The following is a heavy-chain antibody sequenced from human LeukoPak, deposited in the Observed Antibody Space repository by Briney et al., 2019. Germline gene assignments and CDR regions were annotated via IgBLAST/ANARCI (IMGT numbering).Heavy chain of an antibody. Sequence: GGSPRLSCVASGFTFSSYWMSWVRQAPGKGLEWVANIKQDGSEKYYVDSVKGRFTISRDNAKNSLYLQMNSLRAEDTAVYYCAREVRGRLDYWGQGTLVTVSS. CDR3: AREVRGRLDY. V-gene: IGHV3-7*01. J-gene: IGHJ4*02. D-gene: IGHD1-1*01. CDR2: IKQDGSEK. CDR1: GFTFSSYW.